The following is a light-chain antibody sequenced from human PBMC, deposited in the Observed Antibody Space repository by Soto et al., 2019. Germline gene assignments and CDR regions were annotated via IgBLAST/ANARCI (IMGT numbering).Light chain of an antibody. CDR2: AAS. V-gene: IGKV1D-16*01. Sequence: DIEMTQSPSSLFASVGDRVTITCRASHNVDNWVAWYQQKPEKAPKSLIYAASSLHSGVPLRFSGSGSGALFTLTISNLQSENFATYYCQQYVSYPRTFGQGTKVDIK. CDR3: QQYVSYPRT. J-gene: IGKJ1*01. CDR1: HNVDNW.